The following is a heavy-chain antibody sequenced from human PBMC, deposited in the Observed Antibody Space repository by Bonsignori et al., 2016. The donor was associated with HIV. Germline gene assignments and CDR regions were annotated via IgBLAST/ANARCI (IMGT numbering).Heavy chain of an antibody. CDR3: ARVYSRRSDAFDI. V-gene: IGHV4-30-4*01. J-gene: IGHJ3*02. D-gene: IGHD5-18*01. CDR2: IYYSGST. Sequence: RQAPGKGLEWIGYIYYSGSTYYNPSLKSRVTISVDTSKNQFSLKLSSVTAADTAVYYCARVYSRRSDAFDIWGQGTMVTVSS.